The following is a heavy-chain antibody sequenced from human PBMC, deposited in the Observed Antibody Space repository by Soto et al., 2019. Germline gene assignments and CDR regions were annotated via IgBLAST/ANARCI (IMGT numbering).Heavy chain of an antibody. CDR1: GFTFSSYA. CDR2: ISYDGSNK. J-gene: IGHJ4*02. V-gene: IGHV3-30-3*01. D-gene: IGHD3-10*01. Sequence: QVQLVESGGGVVQPGRSLRLSCAASGFTFSSYAMHWVRQAPGKGLEWVAVISYDGSNKYYADSVKGRFTISRDNSKNTLYLQMNSLRAEDTAVYYCGRVPITMVRGVIVNFDYWGQGTLVTVSS. CDR3: GRVPITMVRGVIVNFDY.